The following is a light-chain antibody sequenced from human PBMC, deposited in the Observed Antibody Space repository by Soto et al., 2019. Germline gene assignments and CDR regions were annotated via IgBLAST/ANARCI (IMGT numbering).Light chain of an antibody. V-gene: IGKV3-20*01. Sequence: EVVLTQSQGPLSLSPGERVTLSCTASQTVSSSDLAWYQQKPGQAPRLLLYDASIRATGIPGRFSSSESGTDFTLTINRLEPEDYAVYYGQQYGDSPRTFGQGTKVEIK. CDR2: DAS. J-gene: IGKJ2*01. CDR3: QQYGDSPRT. CDR1: QTVSSSD.